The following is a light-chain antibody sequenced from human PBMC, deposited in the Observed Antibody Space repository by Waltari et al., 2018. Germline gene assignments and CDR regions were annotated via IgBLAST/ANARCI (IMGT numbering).Light chain of an antibody. J-gene: IGKJ3*01. Sequence: DIVLTQSPDSLAVSLGERATINCKSHQNILYSSDQKNYLAWYQQKAGQPPKLLIYWASTRESGVPDRFSGSGSGTDFTLTISSLQAGDVAVYYCQQYYGIPFTFGPGTKVEIK. CDR3: QQYYGIPFT. V-gene: IGKV4-1*01. CDR1: QNILYSSDQKNY. CDR2: WAS.